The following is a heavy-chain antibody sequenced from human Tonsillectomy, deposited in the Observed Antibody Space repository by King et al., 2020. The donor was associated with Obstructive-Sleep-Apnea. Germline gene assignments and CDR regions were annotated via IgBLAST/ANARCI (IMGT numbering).Heavy chain of an antibody. D-gene: IGHD6-6*01. V-gene: IGHV4-4*02. J-gene: IGHJ4*02. Sequence: QLQESGPGLVKPSGTLSLPCAVSGGSISSSNWWSWVRPPPGKGLEWIGEIYHSGSTNYNPSLKSRVTISVDKSRNQFSLKLSSVTAADTAVYYCASSYSSSWGKYFDYWGQGTLVTVSS. CDR1: GGSISSSNW. CDR3: ASSYSSSWGKYFDY. CDR2: IYHSGST.